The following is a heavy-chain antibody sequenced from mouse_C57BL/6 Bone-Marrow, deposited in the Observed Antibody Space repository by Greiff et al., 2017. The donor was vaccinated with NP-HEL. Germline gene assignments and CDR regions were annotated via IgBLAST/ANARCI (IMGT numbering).Heavy chain of an antibody. CDR1: GFTFTDYY. V-gene: IGHV7-3*01. J-gene: IGHJ3*01. Sequence: EVKLMESGGGLVQPGGSLSLSCAASGFTFTDYYMSWVRQPPGKALEWLGFISNKANGYTTEYSASVKGRFTISRDNSQSILYLQMNALRAEDSATEYCARYNSSGLFAYWGQGTLGTVAA. CDR3: ARYNSSGLFAY. D-gene: IGHD3-2*02. CDR2: ISNKANGYTT.